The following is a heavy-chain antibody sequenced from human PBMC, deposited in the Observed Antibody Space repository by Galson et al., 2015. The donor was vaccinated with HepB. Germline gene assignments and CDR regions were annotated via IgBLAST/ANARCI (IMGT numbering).Heavy chain of an antibody. V-gene: IGHV3-30*18. CDR3: AKDRHPVWFGELYYDAFDI. D-gene: IGHD3-10*01. J-gene: IGHJ3*02. Sequence: SLRLSCAASGFTFSSYGMHWVRQAPGKGLEWVAVISYDGSNKYYADSVKGRFTISRDNSKNTLYLQMNSLRAEDTAVYYCAKDRHPVWFGELYYDAFDIWDQGTMVTVSS. CDR1: GFTFSSYG. CDR2: ISYDGSNK.